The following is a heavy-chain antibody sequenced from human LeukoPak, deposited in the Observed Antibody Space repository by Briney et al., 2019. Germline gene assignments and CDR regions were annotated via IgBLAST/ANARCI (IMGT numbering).Heavy chain of an antibody. CDR3: AREDYDFWSGYYFDY. CDR2: IYSGGST. Sequence: GGSLRLSCAASGFTVSSNYMSWVRQAPGKGLEWVSVIYSGGSTYYADSVKGRFTISRDNSKSTLYLQMDSLRAEDTAVYYCAREDYDFWSGYYFDYWGQGTLVTVSS. J-gene: IGHJ4*02. D-gene: IGHD3-3*01. CDR1: GFTVSSNY. V-gene: IGHV3-53*05.